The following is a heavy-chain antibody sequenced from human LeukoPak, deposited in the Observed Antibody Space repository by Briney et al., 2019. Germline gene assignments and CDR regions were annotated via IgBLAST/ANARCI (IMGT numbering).Heavy chain of an antibody. D-gene: IGHD6-19*01. CDR2: INHSGST. J-gene: IGHJ4*02. CDR3: ARGGGGWYVDY. Sequence: SETLSLTCVVYGGSFSGYYWNWIRQPPGKVLEWIGEINHSGSTNYNPSLKSRVTISVDTSKDQFSLKLSSVTAADTAVYYCARGGGGWYVDYWGQGTLVTVSS. V-gene: IGHV4-34*01. CDR1: GGSFSGYY.